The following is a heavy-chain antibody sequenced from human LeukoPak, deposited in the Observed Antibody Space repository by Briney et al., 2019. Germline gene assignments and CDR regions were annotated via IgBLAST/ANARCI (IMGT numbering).Heavy chain of an antibody. V-gene: IGHV1-2*02. J-gene: IGHJ4*02. CDR1: GYTFTDYF. CDR3: ARGSGSYDY. D-gene: IGHD1-26*01. Sequence: ASVKVSCKASGYTFTDYFIHWVRQAPGQGPDWMGWINPNGGGTNNAEKFQGRVTMTRDTSISTAYLALSSLRSEDTAVYYCARGSGSYDYWGQGTLVTVSS. CDR2: INPNGGGT.